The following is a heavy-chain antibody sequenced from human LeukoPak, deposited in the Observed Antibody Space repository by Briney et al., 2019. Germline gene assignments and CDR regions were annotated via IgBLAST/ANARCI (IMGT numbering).Heavy chain of an antibody. D-gene: IGHD2-8*01. J-gene: IGHJ4*02. Sequence: SETLSLTCTVSGYSISSGYYWGWIRQPPGKGLEWIGSIYHSGSTYYNPSLKSRVTISVDTSKNQFSLKLSSVTAADTAVYYCARDSGYCTNGVCYTATWYWGQGTLVTVSS. CDR2: IYHSGST. V-gene: IGHV4-38-2*02. CDR1: GYSISSGYY. CDR3: ARDSGYCTNGVCYTATWY.